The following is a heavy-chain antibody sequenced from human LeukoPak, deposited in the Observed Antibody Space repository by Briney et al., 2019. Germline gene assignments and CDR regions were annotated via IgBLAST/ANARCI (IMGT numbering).Heavy chain of an antibody. Sequence: GGSLRLSCAASGFTFSNYWMIWVRQAPGKGLEWVGNIKQDRSEKRYADSVRGRFSISRDNAQTSLYLQMNSLRAEDTAVYYCARASDPWLQLTWGQGTLVTVPS. D-gene: IGHD5-24*01. V-gene: IGHV3-7*05. J-gene: IGHJ5*02. CDR1: GFTFSNYW. CDR3: ARASDPWLQLT. CDR2: IKQDRSEK.